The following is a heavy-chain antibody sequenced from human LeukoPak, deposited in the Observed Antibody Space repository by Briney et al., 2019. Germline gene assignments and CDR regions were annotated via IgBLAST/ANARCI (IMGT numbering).Heavy chain of an antibody. D-gene: IGHD2-2*01. CDR1: GGSFSGYY. CDR3: ASRGVPAATNLAY. V-gene: IGHV4-34*01. J-gene: IGHJ4*02. Sequence: SETLSLTCAVYGGSFSGYYWSWIRLPPGKGLEWIGEIDHSGSTNYNPSLKSRVTMSVDTSKNQFSLRLRSVTAADTAVYYCASRGVPAATNLAYWGQGTLVTVSS. CDR2: IDHSGST.